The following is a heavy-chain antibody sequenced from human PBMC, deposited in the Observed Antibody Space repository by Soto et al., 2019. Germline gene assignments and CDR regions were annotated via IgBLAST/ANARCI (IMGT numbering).Heavy chain of an antibody. CDR1: GGSISTSNW. CDR2: VYRTGST. J-gene: IGHJ4*02. Sequence: SETLSLTCAVSGGSISTSNWWSWVRQPPGKGLEWIGEVYRTGSTTYNPSLESRLTISVDKSKNQFSLKLTSVTAADTAVYFCARVHSSAYYTFDYWGQGTLVTVSS. CDR3: ARVHSSAYYTFDY. D-gene: IGHD3-22*01. V-gene: IGHV4-4*02.